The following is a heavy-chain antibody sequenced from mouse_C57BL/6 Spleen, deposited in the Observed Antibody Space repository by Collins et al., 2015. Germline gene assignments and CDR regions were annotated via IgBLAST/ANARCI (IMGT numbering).Heavy chain of an antibody. D-gene: IGHD1-1*01. CDR1: GYTFTTYG. CDR3: ARHYGSTYWYFDV. CDR2: INTYSGVP. J-gene: IGHJ1*03. V-gene: IGHV9-3*01. Sequence: QIQLVQSGPELKKPGETVKISCKASGYTFTTYGMSWVKQAPGKGLKWMGWINTYSGVPTYADDFKGRFAFSLETSASTAFLQINNLKNEDTATYFCARHYGSTYWYFDVWGTGTTVTVSS.